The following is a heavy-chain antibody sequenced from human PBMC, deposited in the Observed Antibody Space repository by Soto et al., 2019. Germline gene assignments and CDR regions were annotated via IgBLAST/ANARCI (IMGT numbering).Heavy chain of an antibody. CDR1: GGSISSSSYY. D-gene: IGHD4-17*01. CDR3: ARQFGDYVDHYYYGMDV. CDR2: IYYSGST. J-gene: IGHJ6*02. Sequence: SETLSLTCTVSGGSISSSSYYWGWIRQPPGKGLEWIGSIYYSGSTYYNPSLKSRVTISVDTSKNTFSLKLSSVTAADTAVYYCARQFGDYVDHYYYGMDVWGQGTTVTVSS. V-gene: IGHV4-39*01.